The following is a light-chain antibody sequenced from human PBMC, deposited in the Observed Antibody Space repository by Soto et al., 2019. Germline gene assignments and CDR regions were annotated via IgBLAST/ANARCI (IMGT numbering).Light chain of an antibody. J-gene: IGKJ5*01. V-gene: IGKV1-27*01. CDR3: QKFNTAPFT. Sequence: DIQMTQSPSSLSASVGDRVTITCRASQDISVYSAWYQQKPGKVPKLLIYSASTLQSGVPSRFSGSGSGTDFTLTISSQQPEDVATYCCQKFNTAPFTFGQGTRLEIK. CDR1: QDISVY. CDR2: SAS.